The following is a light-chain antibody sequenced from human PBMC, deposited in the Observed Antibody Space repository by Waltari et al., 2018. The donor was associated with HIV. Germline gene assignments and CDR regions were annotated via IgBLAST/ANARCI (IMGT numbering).Light chain of an antibody. V-gene: IGLV1-51*01. CDR1: TSNIAKNY. Sequence: QSVLTQPPSVSAAPGQNVTISCSGSTSNIAKNYVAWYKQLPGTAPKLVIYDNNKRPSGIPDRFSGSKSGTSATLGISGLQTGDEADYYCEAWDNRLSGVLFGGGTKLTVL. CDR3: EAWDNRLSGVL. J-gene: IGLJ3*02. CDR2: DNN.